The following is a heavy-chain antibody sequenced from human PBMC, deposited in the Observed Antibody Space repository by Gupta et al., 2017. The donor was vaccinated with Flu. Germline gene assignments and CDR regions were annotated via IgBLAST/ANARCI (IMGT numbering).Heavy chain of an antibody. CDR2: IGSAGDT. J-gene: IGHJ4*02. D-gene: IGHD6-19*01. V-gene: IGHV3-13*01. CDR1: GFPFSTYD. CDR3: ARGDASGWGDFDH. Sequence: EVQLVESGGGLVQAGGSLRPSCAGAGFPFSTYDMHWVRQTTGKGLDWVSSIGSAGDTYYSDSVKGRFTVSRDIAKNSLYLQMNTLRAGDTAVYYCARGDASGWGDFDHWGQGTLVTVSS.